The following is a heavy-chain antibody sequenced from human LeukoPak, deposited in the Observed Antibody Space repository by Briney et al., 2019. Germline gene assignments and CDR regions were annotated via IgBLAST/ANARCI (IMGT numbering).Heavy chain of an antibody. Sequence: GGSLRLSCAASTFTVSTNYMSWVRQAPGKGLEWVSVIYAGGNTNYADSVKGRFTISRGNSKNTVYLQMNSLRAEDTAAYYRVRGLAASSNYWGQGTLVSVSS. CDR3: VRGLAASSNY. CDR2: IYAGGNT. V-gene: IGHV3-53*01. CDR1: TFTVSTNY. J-gene: IGHJ4*02. D-gene: IGHD1-26*01.